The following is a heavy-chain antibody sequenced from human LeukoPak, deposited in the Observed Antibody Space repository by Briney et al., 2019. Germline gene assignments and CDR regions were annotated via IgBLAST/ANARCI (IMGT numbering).Heavy chain of an antibody. J-gene: IGHJ4*02. CDR3: AKVSWTTTTRDY. CDR1: GITFTGYD. CDR2: YSGSGATT. Sequence: GGSLRLSCAASGITFTGYDMSWVRQAPGKGLEWVSAYSGSGATTWYADSVKGRFTISRDNSKNTLYLQMNRLGVEDTAVYYCAKVSWTTTTRDYWGQGTLVTVSA. D-gene: IGHD1-14*01. V-gene: IGHV3-23*01.